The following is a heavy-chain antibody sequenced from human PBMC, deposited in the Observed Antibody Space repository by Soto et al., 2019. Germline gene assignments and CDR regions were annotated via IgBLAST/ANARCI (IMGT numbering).Heavy chain of an antibody. J-gene: IGHJ6*02. V-gene: IGHV3-33*01. D-gene: IGHD6-6*01. CDR1: GFTFSSYG. Sequence: GGSLRLSCAASGFTFSSYGMHWVRQAPGKGLEWVAVIWYDGSNKYYADSVKGRFTISRDNSKNTLYLQMNSLRAEDTAVYYCARMPTEPKDYSSSSIPGMDVWGQGTTVTVSS. CDR2: IWYDGSNK. CDR3: ARMPTEPKDYSSSSIPGMDV.